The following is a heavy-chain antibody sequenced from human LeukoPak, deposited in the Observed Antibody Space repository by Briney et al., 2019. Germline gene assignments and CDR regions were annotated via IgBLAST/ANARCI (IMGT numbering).Heavy chain of an antibody. CDR3: ARRPLAGTSPLYYYYYMDV. D-gene: IGHD6-19*01. J-gene: IGHJ6*03. V-gene: IGHV1-8*01. CDR1: GYTFTSYD. CDR2: MNPNSGNT. Sequence: ASVKVSCKASGYTFTSYDINWVRQATGQGLEWMGWMNPNSGNTGYAQKFQGRVTMTRNTSISTAYMELSSLRSEDTAVYYCARRPLAGTSPLYYYYYMDVWGTGTTVTVSS.